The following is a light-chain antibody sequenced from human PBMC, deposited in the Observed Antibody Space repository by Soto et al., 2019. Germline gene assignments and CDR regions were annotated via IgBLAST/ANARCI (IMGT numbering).Light chain of an antibody. V-gene: IGKV3-15*01. CDR2: GAS. J-gene: IGKJ3*01. CDR3: QHYNNWPPKFT. Sequence: EIVMTQSPATLSVSPGERATLSCRASQSVSSNLAWYQHKPGQAPRLLIYGASIRATGIPARFSGSGSGTEFTLTISSLQSEDFAVYYCQHYNNWPPKFTFGPGTKVDIK. CDR1: QSVSSN.